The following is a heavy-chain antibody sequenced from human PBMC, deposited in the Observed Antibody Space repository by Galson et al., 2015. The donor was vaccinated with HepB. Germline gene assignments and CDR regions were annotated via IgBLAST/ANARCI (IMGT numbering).Heavy chain of an antibody. D-gene: IGHD6-13*01. CDR2: ISSSSSYI. CDR3: AREVTSGYSSSWYYYYYYMDV. CDR1: GFTFSSYS. Sequence: SLRLSCAASGFTFSSYSMNRVRQAPGKGLEWVSSISSSSSYIYYADSVKGRFTISRDNAKDSLYLQMNSLRAEDTAVYYCAREVTSGYSSSWYYYYYYMDVWGKGTTVTVSS. V-gene: IGHV3-21*01. J-gene: IGHJ6*03.